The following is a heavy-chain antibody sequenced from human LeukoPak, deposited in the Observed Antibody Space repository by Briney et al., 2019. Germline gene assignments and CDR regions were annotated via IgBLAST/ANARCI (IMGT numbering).Heavy chain of an antibody. Sequence: GGSLRLSCAASGFIFSNYGMNWVRQAPGKGLEWVAVIWYDGSNKYYADSVKGRFTISRDNSKNTLYLQMNSLRAEDTAVYYCARDSEATLDYWGQGTLVTVSS. V-gene: IGHV3-33*08. CDR2: IWYDGSNK. J-gene: IGHJ4*02. D-gene: IGHD1-26*01. CDR1: GFIFSNYG. CDR3: ARDSEATLDY.